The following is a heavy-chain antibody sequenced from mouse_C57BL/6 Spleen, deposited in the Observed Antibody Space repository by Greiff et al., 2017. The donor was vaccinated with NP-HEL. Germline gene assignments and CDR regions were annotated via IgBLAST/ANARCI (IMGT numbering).Heavy chain of an antibody. CDR3: ARSGSMDY. CDR2: IHPNSGST. V-gene: IGHV1-64*01. Sequence: GQLQQSGAELVKPGASVKLSCKASGYTFTSYWMHWVKQRPGQGLEWIGMIHPNSGSTNYNEKFKSKATLTVDKSSSTAYMQLSSLTSDDSAVYYCARSGSMDYWGQGTSVTVSS. CDR1: GYTFTSYW. J-gene: IGHJ4*01. D-gene: IGHD2-2*01.